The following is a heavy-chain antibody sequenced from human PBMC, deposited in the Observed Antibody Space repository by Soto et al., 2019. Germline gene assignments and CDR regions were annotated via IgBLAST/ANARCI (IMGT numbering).Heavy chain of an antibody. Sequence: GGSLRLSCAASGFTFSTYAMSWVRQTPGKGLEWVSTISDSGGTTYYADSVKGRFTISRDNSKNTLYLEMNSLRGEDTAIYHCAKELLYYILDYWGQGTLVTVSS. D-gene: IGHD3-22*01. CDR2: ISDSGGTT. CDR1: GFTFSTYA. J-gene: IGHJ4*02. V-gene: IGHV3-23*01. CDR3: AKELLYYILDY.